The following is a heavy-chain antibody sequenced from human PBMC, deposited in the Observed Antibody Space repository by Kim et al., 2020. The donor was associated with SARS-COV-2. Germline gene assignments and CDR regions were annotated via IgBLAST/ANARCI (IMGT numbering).Heavy chain of an antibody. V-gene: IGHV1-3*01. D-gene: IGHD3-10*01. CDR2: DT. J-gene: IGHJ4*02. CDR3: SRSLWFGGSDY. Sequence: DTKYSPNLQGRVTINMDTSASTAYMELSSLTSEDTAVYYCSRSLWFGGSDYWGQGTLVTVSS.